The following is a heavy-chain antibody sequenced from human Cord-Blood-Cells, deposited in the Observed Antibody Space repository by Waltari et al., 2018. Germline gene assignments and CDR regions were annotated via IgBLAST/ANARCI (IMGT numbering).Heavy chain of an antibody. CDR2: MNHNSGNT. D-gene: IGHD1-26*01. Sequence: QVQLVQSGAEVKRPGAAVKVYCKASGYTFTSYDINWVRQANGQGLEGMGWMNHNSGNTGYAQKFQGRVTMTRKISISTGYMELKIMRSEYRAVYYCARAYSGSYYPYDYWGQGTLVTVSS. J-gene: IGHJ4*02. V-gene: IGHV1-8*01. CDR1: GYTFTSYD. CDR3: ARAYSGSYYPYDY.